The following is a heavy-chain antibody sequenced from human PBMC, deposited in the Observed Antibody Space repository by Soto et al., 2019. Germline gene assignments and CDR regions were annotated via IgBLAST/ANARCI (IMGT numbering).Heavy chain of an antibody. D-gene: IGHD3-22*01. V-gene: IGHV1-69*13. J-gene: IGHJ4*02. CDR2: IIPIFGTA. CDR1: GGTFSSYA. Sequence: SVNVSCKASGGTFSSYAISWVRQAPGQGLEWMGGIIPIFGTANYAQKFQGRVTITADESTSTAYMELSSLRSEDTAVYYCARPLGPYYYDSSGYYYAFDYWGQGTLVTVSS. CDR3: ARPLGPYYYDSSGYYYAFDY.